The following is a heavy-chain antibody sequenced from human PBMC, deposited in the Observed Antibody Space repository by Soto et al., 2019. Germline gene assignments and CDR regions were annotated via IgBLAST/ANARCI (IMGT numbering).Heavy chain of an antibody. CDR3: ARGATVTQYDY. D-gene: IGHD4-17*01. CDR2: GSYSGTT. CDR1: GVSVSSGSFY. V-gene: IGHV4-61*01. J-gene: IGHJ4*02. Sequence: QVQLLESGPGLVKPSETLSLTCTVSGVSVSSGSFYWAWIRQPPGKGLEWIGFGSYSGTTNYKPSLKSRVTISVDTSRSQISLNVSSLTAADTAVYYCARGATVTQYDYWGQGTLVTVSS.